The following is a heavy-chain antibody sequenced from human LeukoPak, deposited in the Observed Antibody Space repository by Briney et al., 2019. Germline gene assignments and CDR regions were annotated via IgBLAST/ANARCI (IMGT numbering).Heavy chain of an antibody. D-gene: IGHD6-13*01. CDR1: GYTFTGYY. CDR2: INPNSGGT. J-gene: IGHJ4*02. V-gene: IGHV1-2*02. CDR3: AILPGYSSSSVDY. Sequence: ASVKVSCKASGYTFTGYYMHWVRQAPGQGLEWMGWINPNSGGTNYAQKFQGRVTMTRDTSISTAYMELSRLRSDDTAVYYCAILPGYSSSSVDYWGQGTLVAVSS.